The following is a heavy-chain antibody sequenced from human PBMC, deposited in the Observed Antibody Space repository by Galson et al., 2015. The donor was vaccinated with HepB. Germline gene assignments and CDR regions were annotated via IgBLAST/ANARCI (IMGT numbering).Heavy chain of an antibody. D-gene: IGHD3-9*01. CDR1: GYSFTSYW. CDR3: ARGKRYDILTGYSKSYYYYGMDV. CDR2: IDPSDSYT. V-gene: IGHV5-10-1*01. Sequence: QSGAEVTKPGESLRISCKGSGYSFTSYWISWVRQMPGKGLEWMGRIDPSDSYTNYSPSFQGHVTISADKSISTAYLQWSSLKASDTAMYYCARGKRYDILTGYSKSYYYYGMDVWGQGTTVTVSS. J-gene: IGHJ6*02.